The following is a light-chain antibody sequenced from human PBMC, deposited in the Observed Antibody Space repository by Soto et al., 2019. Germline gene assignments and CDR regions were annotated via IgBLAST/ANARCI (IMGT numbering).Light chain of an antibody. Sequence: EIVLTQSPGTLSLSPCERATLSCRASQSVSNNYLAWYQQKPGQAPRLLIYGASTRATGIPARFSGSGSGTEFTLTISSLQSEDFAVYYCQQYNNWPRTFGQGTKVDI. CDR1: QSVSNN. CDR3: QQYNNWPRT. V-gene: IGKV3-15*01. CDR2: GAS. J-gene: IGKJ1*01.